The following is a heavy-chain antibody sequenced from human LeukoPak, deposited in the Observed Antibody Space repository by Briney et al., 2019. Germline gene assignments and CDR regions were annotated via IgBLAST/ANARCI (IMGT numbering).Heavy chain of an antibody. Sequence: GGSLRLSCAASGFTFSSHGMHWVRQAPGKGLEWVAFIRYDGSNKYYADSVKGRFTISRDNSKNTLYLQMNSLRAEDTAVYYCARGDRGTAAGNNWFNPWGQGTLVTVSS. CDR1: GFTFSSHG. J-gene: IGHJ5*02. D-gene: IGHD6-13*01. V-gene: IGHV3-30*02. CDR3: ARGDRGTAAGNNWFNP. CDR2: IRYDGSNK.